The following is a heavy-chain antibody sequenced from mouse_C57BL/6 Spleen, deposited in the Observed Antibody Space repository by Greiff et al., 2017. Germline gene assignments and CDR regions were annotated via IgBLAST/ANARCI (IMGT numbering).Heavy chain of an antibody. CDR3: ARDVYYNGNFPGFAY. V-gene: IGHV5-4*01. J-gene: IGHJ3*01. CDR2: ISDGGSYT. Sequence: EVQVVESGGGLVKPGGSLKLSCAASGFTFSSYAMSWVRQTPEKRLEWVATISDGGSYTYYPDNVKGRFTISRDNAKNNLYLQMSHLKSEDTAMYYCARDVYYNGNFPGFAYWGQGTLVTVSA. D-gene: IGHD2-1*01. CDR1: GFTFSSYA.